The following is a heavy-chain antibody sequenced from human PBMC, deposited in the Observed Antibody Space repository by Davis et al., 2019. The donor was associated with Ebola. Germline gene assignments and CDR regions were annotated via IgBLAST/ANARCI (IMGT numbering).Heavy chain of an antibody. CDR1: GFTFSNYS. J-gene: IGHJ4*02. V-gene: IGHV3-48*04. CDR2: ISSSSSTI. CDR3: ARTRYNESGGRRGGRAQIDF. D-gene: IGHD2-15*01. Sequence: PGGSLRLSCVASGFTFSNYSMNWVRQAPGKGLEWVSYISSSSSTIYYADSVKGRFTISRDTAKNSLYLQMNSLRAEDTSVYYCARTRYNESGGRRGGRAQIDFWGQGTLVTVSS.